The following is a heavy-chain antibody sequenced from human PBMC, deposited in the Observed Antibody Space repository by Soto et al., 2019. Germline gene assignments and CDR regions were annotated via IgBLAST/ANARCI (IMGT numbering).Heavy chain of an antibody. D-gene: IGHD3-22*01. J-gene: IGHJ4*02. CDR2: IIPIFGTA. V-gene: IGHV1-69*13. CDR3: ASGCDYYDSSGSH. Sequence: SVKVSCKASGGTFSSYAISWVRQAPGQGLEWMGGIIPIFGTANYAQKFQGTVTITADESTSTAYMELSSLRSEDTAVYYCASGCDYYDSSGSHWGQGTLVTVSS. CDR1: GGTFSSYA.